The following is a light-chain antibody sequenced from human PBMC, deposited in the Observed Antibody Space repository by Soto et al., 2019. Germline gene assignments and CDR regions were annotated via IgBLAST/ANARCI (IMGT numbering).Light chain of an antibody. V-gene: IGLV2-8*01. CDR3: SSYAGSKDVV. J-gene: IGLJ2*01. Sequence: QSALTQPPSASGSPGQSVTISCTGTSSDVGGYNYVSWYQQHPGKAPKLMIYEVSKRPSGVPDRFSGSKSGKTASLTVSGXXXXXXXXXYCSSYAGSKDVVFGGGTQLTV. CDR1: SSDVGGYNY. CDR2: EVS.